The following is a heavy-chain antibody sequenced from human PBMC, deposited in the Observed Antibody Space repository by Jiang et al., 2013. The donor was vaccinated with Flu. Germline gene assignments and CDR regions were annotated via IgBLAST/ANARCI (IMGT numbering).Heavy chain of an antibody. CDR2: IFSNDEK. D-gene: IGHD6-19*01. CDR1: GFSLSNARMG. V-gene: IGHV2-26*01. Sequence: KPTQTLTLTCTVSGFSLSNARMGVSWIRQPPGKALEWLAHIFSNDEKSYSTSLKSRLTISKDTSKSQVVLTMTNMDPVDTATYYCARTGLGWHMDYWGQGTLVTVSS. J-gene: IGHJ4*02. CDR3: ARTGLGWHMDY.